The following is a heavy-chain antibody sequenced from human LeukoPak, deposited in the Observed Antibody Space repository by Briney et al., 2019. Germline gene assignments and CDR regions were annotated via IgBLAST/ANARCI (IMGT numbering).Heavy chain of an antibody. D-gene: IGHD1-26*01. J-gene: IGHJ4*02. CDR3: ARDRGGSYSAIDY. CDR2: ISSSSSTI. Sequence: GGSLRLSCAASGFTFSSYSMNWVRQAPGKGLEWVSFISSSSSTIYYADSVKGRFTISRDNAKNSLYLQMNSLRAEGTAVYYCARDRGGSYSAIDYWGQGTLATVSS. V-gene: IGHV3-48*04. CDR1: GFTFSSYS.